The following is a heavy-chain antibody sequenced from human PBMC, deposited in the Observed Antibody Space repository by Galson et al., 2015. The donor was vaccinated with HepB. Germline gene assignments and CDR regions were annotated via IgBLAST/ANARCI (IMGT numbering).Heavy chain of an antibody. Sequence: SVKVSCKASRDTFTTHTLTWVRQAPGQGLEWVGGIIPIFRTPNYAQKFHGRVTFTADESTSTAYMELSSLRSEDTAVYFCARVRSDYGDFFDYWGQGTLVTVSS. D-gene: IGHD4-17*01. CDR1: RDTFTTHT. V-gene: IGHV1-69*13. CDR2: IIPIFRTP. CDR3: ARVRSDYGDFFDY. J-gene: IGHJ4*02.